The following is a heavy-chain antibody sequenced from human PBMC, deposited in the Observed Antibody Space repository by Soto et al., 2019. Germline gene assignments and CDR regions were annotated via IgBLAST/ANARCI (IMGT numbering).Heavy chain of an antibody. D-gene: IGHD3-10*01. V-gene: IGHV4-61*01. J-gene: IGHJ6*02. Sequence: SETLSLTCTVSGGSVSSGSYYWSWIRQPPGKGLEWIGYIYYSGSTNYNPSLKSRVTISVDTSKNQFSLKLSSVTAADTAVYYCARGGYGWSDGRGQGTTVTVSS. CDR2: IYYSGST. CDR3: ARGGYGWSDG. CDR1: GGSVSSGSYY.